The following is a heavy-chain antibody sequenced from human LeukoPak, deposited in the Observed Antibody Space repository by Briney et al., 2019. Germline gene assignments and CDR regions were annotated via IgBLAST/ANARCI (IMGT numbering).Heavy chain of an antibody. J-gene: IGHJ3*02. V-gene: IGHV3-9*01. CDR1: GFTFDDYA. Sequence: GGSLRLSCAASGFTFDDYAMHWVRQAPGKGLGWVSGISWNSGRIGYADSVKGRFTISRDNAKNSLYLQMNSLRAEDTAVYYCARDPGYYGSGTRGAFDIWGQGTMVTVSS. D-gene: IGHD3-10*01. CDR2: ISWNSGRI. CDR3: ARDPGYYGSGTRGAFDI.